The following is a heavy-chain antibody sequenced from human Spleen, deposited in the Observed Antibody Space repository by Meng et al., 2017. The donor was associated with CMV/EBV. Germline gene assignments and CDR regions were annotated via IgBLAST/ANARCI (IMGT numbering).Heavy chain of an antibody. CDR3: AKLILYCSSTSCYHYYGMDV. Sequence: GESLKISCAASGFTFSSYAMSWVRQAPGKGLEWVSAISGSGGSTYYADSVKGRFTISRDNSKNTLYLQMNSLRAEDTAVYYCAKLILYCSSTSCYHYYGMDVSGQGTTVTVSS. CDR2: ISGSGGST. J-gene: IGHJ6*02. V-gene: IGHV3-23*01. D-gene: IGHD2-2*01. CDR1: GFTFSSYA.